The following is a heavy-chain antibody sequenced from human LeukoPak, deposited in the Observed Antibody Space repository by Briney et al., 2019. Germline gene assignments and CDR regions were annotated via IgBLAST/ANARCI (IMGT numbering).Heavy chain of an antibody. CDR1: GSNFVDYW. V-gene: IGHV5-51*01. CDR3: GRNCFQS. D-gene: IGHD4-17*01. Sequence: GESLKISCKDSGSNFVDYWIGWVRQVPGRGLEWMAVIFPGDSETTYSPSFQGQVSISVDTSTNTAYLEWSSLYCARQDLGDYGRNCFQSWGQGTLVIVSS. J-gene: IGHJ4*02. CDR2: IFPGDSET.